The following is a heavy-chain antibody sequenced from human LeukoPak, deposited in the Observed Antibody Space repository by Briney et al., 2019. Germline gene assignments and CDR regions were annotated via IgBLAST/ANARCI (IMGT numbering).Heavy chain of an antibody. J-gene: IGHJ4*02. D-gene: IGHD5-12*01. CDR3: ARAGVSGYDQ. CDR1: GGSFSGYY. CDR2: INHSGST. Sequence: SETLSLTCAVYGGSFSGYYWSWLRQPPGKGLEWIGEINHSGSTNYNPSLKSRVTISVDTSKNQFSLKLSSVHAADTAVYYCARAGVSGYDQWGQGTLVTVSS. V-gene: IGHV4-34*01.